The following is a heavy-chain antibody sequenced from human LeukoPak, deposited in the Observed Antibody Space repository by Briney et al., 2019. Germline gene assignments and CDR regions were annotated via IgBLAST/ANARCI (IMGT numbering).Heavy chain of an antibody. CDR1: GGPISSGGYS. J-gene: IGHJ6*02. D-gene: IGHD4-17*01. CDR2: IYHSGST. Sequence: SETLSLTCAVSGGPISSGGYSWSWIRQPPGKGLEWIGYIYHSGSTYYNPSLKSRVTISVDRSKNQFSLKLSSVTAADTAVYYCARFSYGDYYYGMDVWGQGTTVTVSS. CDR3: ARFSYGDYYYGMDV. V-gene: IGHV4-30-2*01.